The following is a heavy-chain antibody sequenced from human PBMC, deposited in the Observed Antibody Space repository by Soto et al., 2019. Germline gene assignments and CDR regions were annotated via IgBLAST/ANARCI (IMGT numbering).Heavy chain of an antibody. Sequence: SETLSLTCTVSGGSISSNYWTWIRQPPGKGLEWMGYVYNSGSTNDNPALNSRVTISEDTSKRQFSLKVNSMTAADTAVYYCARYRREAVAGYTLDNWGQGMLVTVSS. D-gene: IGHD6-13*01. CDR1: GGSISSNY. V-gene: IGHV4-59*01. J-gene: IGHJ4*02. CDR2: VYNSGST. CDR3: ARYRREAVAGYTLDN.